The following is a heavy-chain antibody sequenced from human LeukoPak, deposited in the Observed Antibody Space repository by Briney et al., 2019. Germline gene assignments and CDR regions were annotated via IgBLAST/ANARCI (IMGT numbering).Heavy chain of an antibody. V-gene: IGHV1-69*13. J-gene: IGHJ4*02. CDR1: GGTFSSYA. D-gene: IGHD1-26*01. Sequence: GASVKVSCKASGGTFSSYAISWVRQAPGQGLEWMGGIIPIFGTANYAQKFQGRVTITADESTSTAYMELSSLRSEDTAVYYCAREGGSGSYDFDYWGQGTLVTVSS. CDR3: AREGGSGSYDFDY. CDR2: IIPIFGTA.